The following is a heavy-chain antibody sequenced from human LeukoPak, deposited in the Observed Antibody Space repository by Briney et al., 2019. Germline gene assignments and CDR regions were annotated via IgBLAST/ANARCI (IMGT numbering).Heavy chain of an antibody. J-gene: IGHJ4*02. V-gene: IGHV1-69*04. CDR1: GGTFSSYA. CDR2: IIPILGIA. D-gene: IGHD3-22*01. CDR3: ASYDSSGYYADY. Sequence: SVKVSCKASGGTFSSYAISWVRQAPGQGLEWMGRIIPILGIANYAQKFQGRVTITADKSTSTAYMELSSLRSEDTAVYYCASYDSSGYYADYWGRGTLVTVSS.